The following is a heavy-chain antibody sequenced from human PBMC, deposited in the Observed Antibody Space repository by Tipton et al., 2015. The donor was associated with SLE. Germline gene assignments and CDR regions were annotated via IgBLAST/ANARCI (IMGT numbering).Heavy chain of an antibody. CDR2: IYHSGTT. J-gene: IGHJ6*03. CDR1: GYSINNGFY. V-gene: IGHV4-38-2*02. Sequence: TLSLTCTVSGYSINNGFYWGWIRQPPGKGLEWIGIIYHSGTTYYNPSLKSRVTISVDTSKNQFSLRLRSVTAADTAMYYCARDLYDFWSGYAPSGAMDVWGKGTTVTVSS. CDR3: ARDLYDFWSGYAPSGAMDV. D-gene: IGHD3-3*01.